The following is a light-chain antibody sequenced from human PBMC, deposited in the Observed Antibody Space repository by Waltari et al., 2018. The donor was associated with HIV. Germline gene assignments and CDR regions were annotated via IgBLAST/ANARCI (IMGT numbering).Light chain of an antibody. Sequence: SSELTQDPAVSVALGQTVRITCQGDSLRSYYASWYQQKPGQAPVLVIYGKNKRPSGTPDRFSGSSSGNTASLTITGAQAEDEAYYYCNSRDSSGNHLYVFGTGTKVTVL. CDR2: GKN. CDR3: NSRDSSGNHLYV. V-gene: IGLV3-19*01. CDR1: SLRSYY. J-gene: IGLJ1*01.